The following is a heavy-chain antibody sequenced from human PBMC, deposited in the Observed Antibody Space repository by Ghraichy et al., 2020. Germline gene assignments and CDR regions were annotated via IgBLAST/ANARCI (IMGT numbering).Heavy chain of an antibody. CDR2: INHSGST. Sequence: SQTLSLTCAVYGGSFSGYYWSWIRQPPGKGLEWIGEINHSGSTNYNPSLKSRVTISLDTSNNQFSLKLSSVTAADPAVYYCARKRGYSYGYSPREYNWFDLWGQGTLVTVSS. D-gene: IGHD5-18*01. CDR1: GGSFSGYY. V-gene: IGHV4-34*01. J-gene: IGHJ5*02. CDR3: ARKRGYSYGYSPREYNWFDL.